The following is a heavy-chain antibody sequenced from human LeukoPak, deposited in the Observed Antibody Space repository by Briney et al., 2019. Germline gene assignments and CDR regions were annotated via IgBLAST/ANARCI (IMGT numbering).Heavy chain of an antibody. CDR2: MNPNSGNT. Sequence: ASVKVSCKASGYTFTSYDINWVRQATGQGLEWMGWMNPNSGNTGYAQKFQGRVTMTRNTSISTAYMELSSLRSEDTAVYYCARGLDDSSGYYPFYYYYYYMDVWGKGTTVTVYS. V-gene: IGHV1-8*01. CDR1: GYTFTSYD. D-gene: IGHD3-22*01. J-gene: IGHJ6*03. CDR3: ARGLDDSSGYYPFYYYYYYMDV.